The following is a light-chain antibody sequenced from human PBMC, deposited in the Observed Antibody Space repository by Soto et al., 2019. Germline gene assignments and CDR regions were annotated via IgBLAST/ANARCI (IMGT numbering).Light chain of an antibody. CDR3: QRADDFPLT. J-gene: IGKJ4*01. Sequence: QMTQSPASVSASLGDRVTITCRASQDISTRLAWYQQKPGSAPKLLIYGASTLQSGVPSRFSGTGSGTDFSLTISDLQPDDFASYYCQRADDFPLTFCGGTRVDTK. V-gene: IGKV1-12*01. CDR2: GAS. CDR1: QDISTR.